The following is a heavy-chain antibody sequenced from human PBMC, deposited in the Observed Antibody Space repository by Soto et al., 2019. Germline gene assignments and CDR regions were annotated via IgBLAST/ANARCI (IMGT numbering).Heavy chain of an antibody. D-gene: IGHD5-18*01. Sequence: SETLSLTCAVYGGSFSGYYWSWIRQPPGKGLEWIGEINHSGSTNYNQSLKSRVTISVDTSKNQFSLKLSSVTAADTAVYYCARGRGYSYGYYYYYGMDVWGQGTTVTVSS. J-gene: IGHJ6*02. CDR3: ARGRGYSYGYYYYYGMDV. V-gene: IGHV4-34*01. CDR2: INHSGST. CDR1: GGSFSGYY.